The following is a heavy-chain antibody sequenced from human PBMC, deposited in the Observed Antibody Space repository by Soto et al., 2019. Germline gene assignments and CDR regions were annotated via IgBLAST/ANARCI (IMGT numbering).Heavy chain of an antibody. D-gene: IGHD1-26*01. Sequence: QVQLVQSGAEGKQPGSSVKVSCKASGGTFSSYSINWVRQAPGQGLEWMGEIIPIFGTANYAQKFQGRVTITADEPTSTAYMELSSLRSEDTAVYYCARDGGRHSGGIAYWGQGTLVTVSS. V-gene: IGHV1-69*01. CDR2: IIPIFGTA. CDR1: GGTFSSYS. CDR3: ARDGGRHSGGIAY. J-gene: IGHJ4*02.